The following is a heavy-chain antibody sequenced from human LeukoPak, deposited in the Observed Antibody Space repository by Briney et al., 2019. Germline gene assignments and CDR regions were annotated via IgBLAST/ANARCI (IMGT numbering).Heavy chain of an antibody. J-gene: IGHJ4*02. CDR1: GGSFSGYY. D-gene: IGHD1-26*01. CDR2: INHSGST. Sequence: SETLSLTCAVYGGSFSGYYWSWIRQPPGKGLEWIGEINHSGSTNYNPSLKSRVTISVDTSKNQFSLKLSSVTAADTAVYYCARERYGSYVDYWGQGTLVTVSS. V-gene: IGHV4-34*01. CDR3: ARERYGSYVDY.